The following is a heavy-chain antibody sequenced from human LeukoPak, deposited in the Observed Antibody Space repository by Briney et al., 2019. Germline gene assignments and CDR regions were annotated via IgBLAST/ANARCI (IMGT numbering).Heavy chain of an antibody. CDR1: GVSITDYY. CDR2: IYYRGST. D-gene: IGHD2-2*01. V-gene: IGHV4-59*01. CDR3: ARRTEYCTSSTSCYYDAFDL. J-gene: IGHJ3*01. Sequence: SETLSLTCSVSGVSITDYYWSWIRQPPGKGLEWIGYIYYRGSTKYNSSLKSRVTMSVDSSTNQLSLILSSVTAADTAVYFCARRTEYCTSSTSCYYDAFDLWGQGIMVTVSS.